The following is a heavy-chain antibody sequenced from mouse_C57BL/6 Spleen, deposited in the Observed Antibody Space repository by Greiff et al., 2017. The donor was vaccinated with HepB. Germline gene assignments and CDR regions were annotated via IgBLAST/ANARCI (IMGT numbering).Heavy chain of an antibody. V-gene: IGHV1-15*01. CDR1: GYTFTDYE. Sequence: QVHVKQSGAELVRPGASVTLSCKASGYTFTDYEMHWVKQTPVHGLEWIGAIDPETGGTAYNQKFKGKAILTADKSSSTAYMELRSLTSEDSAVYYCTRLWLLRWFAYWGQGTLVTVSA. J-gene: IGHJ3*01. CDR2: IDPETGGT. CDR3: TRLWLLRWFAY. D-gene: IGHD2-3*01.